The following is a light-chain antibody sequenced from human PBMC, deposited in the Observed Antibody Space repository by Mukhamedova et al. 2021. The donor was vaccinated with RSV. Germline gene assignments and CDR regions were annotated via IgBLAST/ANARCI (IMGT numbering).Light chain of an antibody. CDR3: LQHDRYPLT. J-gene: IGKJ4*01. Sequence: WYQRRVHGRAPERLIYSASTLQSGVPSRFNGSGSGTEFTLTITGLQAEDFATYYCLQHDRYPLTFGGGTKVEIK. V-gene: IGKV1-17*01. CDR2: SAS.